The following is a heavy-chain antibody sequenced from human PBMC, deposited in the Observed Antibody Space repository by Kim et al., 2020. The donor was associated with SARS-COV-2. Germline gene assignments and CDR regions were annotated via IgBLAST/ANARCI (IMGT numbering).Heavy chain of an antibody. J-gene: IGHJ6*02. CDR2: IWYDGSNK. V-gene: IGHV3-33*01. Sequence: GGSLRLSCAASGFTFSSYGMHWVRQAPGKGLEWVAVIWYDGSNKYYADSVKGRFTISRDNSKNTLYLQMNSLRAEDTAVYYCARDPPYYYGSGSYLSYYYGMDVWGQGTTVTVSS. D-gene: IGHD3-10*01. CDR3: ARDPPYYYGSGSYLSYYYGMDV. CDR1: GFTFSSYG.